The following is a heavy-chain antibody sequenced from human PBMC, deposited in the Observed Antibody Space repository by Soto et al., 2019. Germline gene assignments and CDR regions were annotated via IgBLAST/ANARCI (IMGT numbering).Heavy chain of an antibody. Sequence: QVQLQESGPGLVKPSQTLSLTCTVSGGSISSGGYYWSWIRQHPGKGQEWIGYLYYSGSTYYNPSLKSRVTTSVDTSKNQYSLKLSSVTAADTAVYYCARACRNYFDYWCPGTLGTVSS. CDR3: ARACRNYFDY. V-gene: IGHV4-31*03. CDR2: LYYSGST. CDR1: GGSISSGGYY. J-gene: IGHJ4*02.